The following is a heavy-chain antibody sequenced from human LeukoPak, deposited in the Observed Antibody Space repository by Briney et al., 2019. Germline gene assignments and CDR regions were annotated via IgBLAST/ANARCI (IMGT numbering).Heavy chain of an antibody. CDR3: AREAVRGVIGYYYGMDV. Sequence: SSQTLSLTCTVSGGSISSGSYYWSWIRQPAGKGLEWIGRIYTSGSTNYNPSLKSRVTISVDTSKNQFSLKLSSVTAADTAVYYCAREAVRGVIGYYYGMDVWGQGTTVTVSS. D-gene: IGHD3-10*01. CDR1: GGSISSGSYY. V-gene: IGHV4-61*02. CDR2: IYTSGST. J-gene: IGHJ6*02.